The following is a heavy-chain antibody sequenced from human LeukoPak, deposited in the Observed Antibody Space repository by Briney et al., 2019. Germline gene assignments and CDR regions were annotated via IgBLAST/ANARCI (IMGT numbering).Heavy chain of an antibody. CDR1: GFTFSSYG. CDR3: AKGYYYDSSGYSLFDY. D-gene: IGHD3-22*01. CDR2: ISYDGSNK. J-gene: IGHJ4*02. V-gene: IGHV3-30*18. Sequence: GGSLRLSCAASGFTFSSYGMHWVRQAPGKGLEWVAVISYDGSNKYYADSVKGLFTISRDNSKNTLYLQTNSLRAEDTAVYYCAKGYYYDSSGYSLFDYWGQGTLVTVSS.